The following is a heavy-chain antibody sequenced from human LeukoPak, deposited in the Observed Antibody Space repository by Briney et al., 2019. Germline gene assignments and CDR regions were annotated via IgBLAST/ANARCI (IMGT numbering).Heavy chain of an antibody. J-gene: IGHJ6*03. V-gene: IGHV3-7*01. CDR1: GFTFTDYW. D-gene: IGHD3-3*01. CDR3: ARDRPTMIGVLTLYYSDHMDV. Sequence: PGGSLRLSCAASGFTFTDYWMSWVRQAPGKGLEWVANINQDGSEEFYLDSVKGRFIISRDNAKNSLYLQVNSLRAEDTAVYDCARDRPTMIGVLTLYYSDHMDVWGKGTTVTVSS. CDR2: INQDGSEE.